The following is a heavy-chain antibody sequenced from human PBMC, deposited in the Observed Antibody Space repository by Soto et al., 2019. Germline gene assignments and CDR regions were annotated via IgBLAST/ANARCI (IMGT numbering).Heavy chain of an antibody. CDR3: ANHVTRKLVRDAFDI. Sequence: EGSLRLSCAASGFTFSSYAMSWVRQAPGKGLERVSTVSGSGGGTFYADSVKSRFTISRDNSKNMLYLKLNSMRAEERDEYVEANHVTRKLVRDAFDIWGQGTMVTVSS. V-gene: IGHV3-23*01. D-gene: IGHD6-13*01. CDR2: VSGSGGGT. J-gene: IGHJ3*02. CDR1: GFTFSSYA.